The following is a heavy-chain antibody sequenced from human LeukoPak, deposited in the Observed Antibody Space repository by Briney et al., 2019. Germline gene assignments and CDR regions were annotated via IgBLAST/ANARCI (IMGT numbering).Heavy chain of an antibody. V-gene: IGHV3-23*01. D-gene: IGHD4-23*01. CDR3: AKDRLAVVTPYYFDY. Sequence: GGSLRLSCAASGFTFSSYAMSWVRQAPGKGLEWVSAISGSGGSTYYADSVKGRFTISRDNSKNTLYLQVNSLRAEDTAVYYCAKDRLAVVTPYYFDYWGQGTLVTVSS. CDR2: ISGSGGST. J-gene: IGHJ4*02. CDR1: GFTFSSYA.